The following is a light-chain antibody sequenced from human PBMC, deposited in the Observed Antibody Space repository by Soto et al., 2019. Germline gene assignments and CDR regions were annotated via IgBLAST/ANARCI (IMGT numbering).Light chain of an antibody. V-gene: IGKV1-39*01. CDR1: QSISSY. J-gene: IGKJ3*01. CDR3: QQSYTTPFT. CDR2: AAS. Sequence: DIKMTQSPSSLSASVGAGVTITCRASQSISSYLNWYQQKPGKAPKVMIYAASTLQSGVPSRFSGSGAGTDFTLTISSLQPEDVATYFCQQSYTTPFTLGPGTKVDIK.